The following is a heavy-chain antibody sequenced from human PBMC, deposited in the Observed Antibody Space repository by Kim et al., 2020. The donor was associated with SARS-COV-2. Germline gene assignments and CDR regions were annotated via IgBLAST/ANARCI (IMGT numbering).Heavy chain of an antibody. CDR1: GYTFTSYG. CDR3: ARGGNYDYVWGSYRKRWFDP. J-gene: IGHJ5*02. CDR2: ISAYNGNT. V-gene: IGHV1-18*01. Sequence: ASVKVSCKASGYTFTSYGISWVRQAPGQGLEWMGWISAYNGNTNYAQKLQGRVTMTTDTSTSTAYMELRSLRSDDTAVYYCARGGNYDYVWGSYRKRWFDPWGQGTLVTVSS. D-gene: IGHD3-16*02.